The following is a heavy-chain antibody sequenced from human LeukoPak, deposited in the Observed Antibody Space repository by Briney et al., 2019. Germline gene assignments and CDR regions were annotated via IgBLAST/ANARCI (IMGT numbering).Heavy chain of an antibody. J-gene: IGHJ4*02. V-gene: IGHV3-21*01. Sequence: TGGSLRLSCAASGFTFSTYNMNWVRQAPGKGLEWVSSISGSSSYIYYADSVKGRFTTSRDNAKNSLDLQMNSLRAEDTAVYSCARDPPPYSSGWLEADYWGQGTLVTVSS. CDR2: ISGSSSYI. D-gene: IGHD6-19*01. CDR3: ARDPPPYSSGWLEADY. CDR1: GFTFSTYN.